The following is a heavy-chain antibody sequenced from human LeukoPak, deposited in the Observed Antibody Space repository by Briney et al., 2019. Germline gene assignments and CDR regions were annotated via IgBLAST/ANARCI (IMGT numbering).Heavy chain of an antibody. Sequence: PGGSLRLSCAASGFTFSSYGMHWVRQAPGKGLEWVAVISYDGSNKYYADSVKGRFTISRDNSKNTLYLQMNSLRAEDTAVYYCAKEVLRYFDWLLQDYYYMDVCGKGTTVTVSS. CDR2: ISYDGSNK. J-gene: IGHJ6*03. D-gene: IGHD3-9*01. V-gene: IGHV3-30*18. CDR3: AKEVLRYFDWLLQDYYYMDV. CDR1: GFTFSSYG.